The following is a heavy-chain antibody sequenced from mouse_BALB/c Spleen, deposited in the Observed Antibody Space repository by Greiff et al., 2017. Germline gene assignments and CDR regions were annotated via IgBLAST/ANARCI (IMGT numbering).Heavy chain of an antibody. CDR3: ARHDHYGSSYPYYFDY. V-gene: IGHV5-6*03. D-gene: IGHD1-1*01. Sequence: EVKLMESGGGLVKPGGSLKLSCAASGFTFSSYGMSWVRQTPDKRLEWVATISSGGSYTYYPDSVKGRFTISRDNAKNTLYLQMSSLKSEDTAMYYCARHDHYGSSYPYYFDYWGQGTTLTVSS. CDR2: ISSGGSYT. J-gene: IGHJ2*01. CDR1: GFTFSSYG.